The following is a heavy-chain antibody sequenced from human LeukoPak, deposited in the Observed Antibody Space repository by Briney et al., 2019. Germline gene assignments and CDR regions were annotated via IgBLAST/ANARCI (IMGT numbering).Heavy chain of an antibody. CDR3: ARGHSSSAWGAFDI. CDR1: GYTFTGYY. CDR2: INPNSGGT. Sequence: ASVKVSCKASGYTFTGYYMHWVRQAPGQGLEWMGWINPNSGGTNYAQKFQGRVTMTRDTSISTAYMELSRLRSDDAAVYYCARGHSSSAWGAFDIWGQGTMVTVSS. D-gene: IGHD6-13*01. J-gene: IGHJ3*02. V-gene: IGHV1-2*02.